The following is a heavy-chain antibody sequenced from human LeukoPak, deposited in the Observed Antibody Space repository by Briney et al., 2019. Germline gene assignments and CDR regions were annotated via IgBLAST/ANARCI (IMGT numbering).Heavy chain of an antibody. CDR1: GYTFTSYG. CDR2: ISAHNGNT. Sequence: ASVKVSCKASGYTFTSYGISWVRQAPGQGLEWMGWISAHNGNTNYAQKLQGRVTMTTDTSTSTAYMELRSLRSDDTAVYYCARDLWNYYDSSGYYPFDYWGQGTLVTVSS. J-gene: IGHJ4*02. CDR3: ARDLWNYYDSSGYYPFDY. D-gene: IGHD3-22*01. V-gene: IGHV1-18*01.